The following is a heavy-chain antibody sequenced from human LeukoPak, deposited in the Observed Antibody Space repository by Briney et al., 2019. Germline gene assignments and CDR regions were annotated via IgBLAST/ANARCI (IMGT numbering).Heavy chain of an antibody. CDR3: AKDYDFWSGYYSPTRGYFDY. CDR2: IRFDGSNK. CDR1: GFTFSSSG. J-gene: IGHJ4*02. V-gene: IGHV3-30*02. Sequence: GGSLRLSCAASGFTFSSSGMHWVRQAPGKGLEWVAFIRFDGSNKYYADSVKGRFTISRDNSKNTLYLHMNSLRAENAAVYYCAKDYDFWSGYYSPTRGYFDYWGQGTLVTVSS. D-gene: IGHD3-3*01.